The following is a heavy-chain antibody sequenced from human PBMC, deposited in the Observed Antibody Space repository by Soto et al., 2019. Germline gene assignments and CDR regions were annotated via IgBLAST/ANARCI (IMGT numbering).Heavy chain of an antibody. V-gene: IGHV1-58*01. J-gene: IGHJ4*02. CDR3: ATDKGDSYGYGNY. D-gene: IGHD5-18*01. CDR2: IVVGSGNT. Sequence: GASVKVSCKASGFTFTNSAVQWVRQARGQRLEWTGWIVVGSGNTNYAQKFQERVTITRDMSTTTAYMELSSLRSEDTALYYCATDKGDSYGYGNYWGQGTLVTVSS. CDR1: GFTFTNSA.